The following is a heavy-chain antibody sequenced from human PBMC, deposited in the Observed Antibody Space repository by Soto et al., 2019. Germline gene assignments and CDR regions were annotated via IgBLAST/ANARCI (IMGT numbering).Heavy chain of an antibody. J-gene: IGHJ4*01. CDR2: LSGSGSTT. Sequence: GGSLRLSCAASGFTFSTYAMSWVRQAPGKGLEWVSALSGSGSTTYYADSVKGRFTISRDNSKNTLYLQLNSLRAEDTAVYYCAKRQGTVGATVFDYWGHGTLVTVSS. D-gene: IGHD1-26*01. V-gene: IGHV3-23*01. CDR3: AKRQGTVGATVFDY. CDR1: GFTFSTYA.